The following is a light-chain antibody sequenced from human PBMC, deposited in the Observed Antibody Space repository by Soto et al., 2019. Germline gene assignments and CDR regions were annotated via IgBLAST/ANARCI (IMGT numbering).Light chain of an antibody. CDR3: CSYAGSSTFHVV. V-gene: IGLV2-23*03. CDR1: SSDVGSYNL. Sequence: QSALTQPASVSWSPGQSITISCTGTSSDVGSYNLVSWYQQHPGKAPKLMIYEGSKRPSGVSNRFSVSKSGNTASLTISGLQAEDEADYYCCSYAGSSTFHVVFGGGTKLTVL. J-gene: IGLJ2*01. CDR2: EGS.